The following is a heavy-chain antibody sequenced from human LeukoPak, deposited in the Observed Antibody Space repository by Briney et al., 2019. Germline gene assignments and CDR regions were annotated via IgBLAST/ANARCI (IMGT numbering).Heavy chain of an antibody. D-gene: IGHD2-2*03. V-gene: IGHV4-59*01. CDR3: ARAWIMGDFDI. CDR2: VNSQADT. J-gene: IGHJ4*02. CDR1: NGSIGTFH. Sequence: SETLSLTCEVPNGSIGTFHWNWIRQPPGKELEWIGYVNSQADTKYNPSLKSRVSLSIDTSKNQFSLRLTSLTAADTAVYYCARAWIMGDFDIWGQGFLVTVSS.